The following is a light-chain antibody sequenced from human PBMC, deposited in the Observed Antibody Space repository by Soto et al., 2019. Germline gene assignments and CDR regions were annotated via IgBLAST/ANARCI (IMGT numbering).Light chain of an antibody. CDR3: QYYNSYPWT. CDR2: DAS. J-gene: IGKJ1*01. CDR1: QSISSC. Sequence: DSQMTQSPSTLSASVGVRVTITCLASQSISSCLAWYQQKPGKAPKLLIYDASSLESGVPSRFSGSGSGTEFTLNISSPQSDDFARYYCQYYNSYPWTFAQGTKQELK. V-gene: IGKV1-5*01.